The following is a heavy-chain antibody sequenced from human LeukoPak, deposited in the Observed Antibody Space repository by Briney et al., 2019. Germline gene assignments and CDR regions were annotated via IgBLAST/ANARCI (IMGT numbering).Heavy chain of an antibody. CDR1: GGTFSSYA. Sequence: SVKVSCKASGGTFSSYAISWVRQAPGQGLEWMGGIIPIFGTANYAQKFQGRVTITADESTSTAYMELSSLRSEDTAVYYCARERRSGLTYYDFWSGQLTFPSEDYWGQGTLVTVSS. V-gene: IGHV1-69*13. CDR3: ARERRSGLTYYDFWSGQLTFPSEDY. J-gene: IGHJ4*02. CDR2: IIPIFGTA. D-gene: IGHD3-3*01.